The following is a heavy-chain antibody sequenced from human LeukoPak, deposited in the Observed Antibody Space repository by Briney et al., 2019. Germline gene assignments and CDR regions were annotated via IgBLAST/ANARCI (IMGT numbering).Heavy chain of an antibody. V-gene: IGHV1-18*01. J-gene: IGHJ4*02. D-gene: IGHD3-22*01. CDR3: ARSPFDYDSSGPHPETIDY. Sequence: ASVKVSCKASGYTFTSYGISWVRQAPGQGLEWMGWISAYNGNTNYAQKLQGRVTMTTDTSTSTAYMELRSLRSDDTAVYYCARSPFDYDSSGPHPETIDYWGQGTLVTVSS. CDR2: ISAYNGNT. CDR1: GYTFTSYG.